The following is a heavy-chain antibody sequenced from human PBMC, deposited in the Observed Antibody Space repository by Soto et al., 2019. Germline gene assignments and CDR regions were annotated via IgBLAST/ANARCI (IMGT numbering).Heavy chain of an antibody. CDR1: GFSFSTFE. V-gene: IGHV3-23*01. J-gene: IGHJ5*01. D-gene: IGHD3-16*01. Sequence: GGSLRLSCAASGFSFSTFEMSWVRQAPGRGLEWVSFISDDSSRTYYADAVKGRFTISRDNSKYTLYLQMNSLTAEDTAVYACVKGGWLDFWGQGTLVTVSS. CDR3: VKGGWLDF. CDR2: ISDDSSRT.